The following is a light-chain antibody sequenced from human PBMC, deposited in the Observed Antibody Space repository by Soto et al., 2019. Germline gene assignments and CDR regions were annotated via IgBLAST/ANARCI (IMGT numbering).Light chain of an antibody. CDR3: QQSGSSPT. Sequence: EIVLTQSPATLSLSAGERATLSCRASQSASTRHLAWYQQKPGQAPRLIIYGAFSRAAGIPDRFSGSGSGTDFTLTISILEPEDFAVYYCQQSGSSPTFGQGTKVEIK. CDR1: QSASTRH. CDR2: GAF. V-gene: IGKV3-20*01. J-gene: IGKJ1*01.